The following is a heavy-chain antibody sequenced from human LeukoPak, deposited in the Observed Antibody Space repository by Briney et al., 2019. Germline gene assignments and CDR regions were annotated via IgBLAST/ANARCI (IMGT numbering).Heavy chain of an antibody. D-gene: IGHD3-10*01. CDR3: ARYHSAVGGSGSPNWFDP. CDR2: ISAYNGNT. J-gene: IGHJ5*02. CDR1: GYTFTSYG. Sequence: ASVKVSCKASGYTFTSYGISWVRQAPGQGLEWMGWISAYNGNTNYAQKLQGRVTMTTDTSTSTAYMELRSLRSDDTAVYYCARYHSAVGGSGSPNWFDPWGQGTLVTVSS. V-gene: IGHV1-18*01.